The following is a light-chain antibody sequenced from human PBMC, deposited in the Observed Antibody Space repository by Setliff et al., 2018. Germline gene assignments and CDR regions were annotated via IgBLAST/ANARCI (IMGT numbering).Light chain of an antibody. CDR1: SSDVGSYNY. CDR2: EVS. J-gene: IGLJ1*01. CDR3: TSYTSSRTYV. Sequence: QSVLTQPASVSGSPGQSITISCTGTSSDVGSYNYVSWYQQHPGKAPKLMIYEVSDRPSGVSNRFSGSKSGNTASLTISGLQAEDGADYYCTSYTSSRTYVFGTGTKGTVL. V-gene: IGLV2-14*01.